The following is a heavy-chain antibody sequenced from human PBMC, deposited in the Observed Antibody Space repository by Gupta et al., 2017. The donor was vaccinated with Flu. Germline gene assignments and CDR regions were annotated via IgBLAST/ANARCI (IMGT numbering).Heavy chain of an antibody. D-gene: IGHD6-19*01. Sequence: QVQLVQSGAEVRKPGASVKVSCKASGYAFNNHYIHWVRQAPGHGLEWMGIMNPSVGSTTNAQRFQGRVTMTRDTATRTVYMELSSLRSEDTAVYYCARGAVAGILGPDFYYCYGLDVWGQGTTVTVSS. J-gene: IGHJ6*02. V-gene: IGHV1-46*02. CDR1: GYAFNNHY. CDR3: ARGAVAGILGPDFYYCYGLDV. CDR2: MNPSVGST.